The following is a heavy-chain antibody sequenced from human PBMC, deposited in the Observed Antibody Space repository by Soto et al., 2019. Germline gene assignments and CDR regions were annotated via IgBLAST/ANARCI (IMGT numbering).Heavy chain of an antibody. D-gene: IGHD3-3*01. Sequence: GSVKVSFKACGYTFTGYFIHLVRQAPGQGLEWVGYINPNSGATKYAPRFQGRVTMTSDTSIRTAYMDMSNLRSDDKAVYYCARGGGTILAPLTRGQGTLVTVSS. CDR2: INPNSGAT. V-gene: IGHV1-2*02. J-gene: IGHJ4*02. CDR1: GYTFTGYF. CDR3: ARGGGTILAPLT.